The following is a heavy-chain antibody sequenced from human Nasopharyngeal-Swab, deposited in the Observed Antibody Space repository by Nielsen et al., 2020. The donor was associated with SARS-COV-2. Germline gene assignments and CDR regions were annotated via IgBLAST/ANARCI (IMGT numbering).Heavy chain of an antibody. Sequence: SETLSLTCAVSGGSISSSNWWSWVRQPPGKGLEWSGEIYHSGSTNHNPSLKSRVTMSVDESKNQFSLKLSSVTAADTAVYFCARDVVGATTTDAFDIWGQGTMVTVSS. D-gene: IGHD1-26*01. CDR3: ARDVVGATTTDAFDI. CDR2: IYHSGST. CDR1: GGSISSSNW. V-gene: IGHV4-4*02. J-gene: IGHJ3*02.